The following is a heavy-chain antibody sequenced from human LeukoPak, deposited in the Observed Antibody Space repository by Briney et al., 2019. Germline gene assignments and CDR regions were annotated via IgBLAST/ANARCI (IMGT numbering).Heavy chain of an antibody. D-gene: IGHD6-13*01. V-gene: IGHV3-21*01. CDR3: ARAQGAAAYNWFDP. J-gene: IGHJ5*02. CDR1: GFPFSSYS. Sequence: GSLELSCATSGFPFSSYSMEWVRQAPGKGLGWVSSISSSGSYTYYAASVKGRFTISRDNAKNSLYLQMNSLRAEDTAVYYCARAQGAAAYNWFDPWGQGTLVTVSS. CDR2: ISSSGSYT.